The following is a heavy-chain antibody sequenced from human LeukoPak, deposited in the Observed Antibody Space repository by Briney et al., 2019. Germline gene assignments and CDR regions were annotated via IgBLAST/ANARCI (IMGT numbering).Heavy chain of an antibody. Sequence: GGSLRLSCAASGFTFSSYSMNWVRQAPGKGLEWVSSISSGSSYIYYADSVKGRFTISRDNTKNSLYLQMNSLRAEDTAVYYCARDSPLDDYGDFVYYYYYMDVWGKGTTVTVSS. CDR1: GFTFSSYS. CDR3: ARDSPLDDYGDFVYYYYYMDV. D-gene: IGHD4-17*01. CDR2: ISSGSSYI. V-gene: IGHV3-21*01. J-gene: IGHJ6*03.